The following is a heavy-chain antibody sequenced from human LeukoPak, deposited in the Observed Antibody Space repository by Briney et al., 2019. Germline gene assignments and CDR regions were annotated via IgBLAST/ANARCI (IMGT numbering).Heavy chain of an antibody. J-gene: IGHJ6*03. CDR3: AKQAGMTAFYYYYYMDV. CDR1: GFTFSSYW. Sequence: GGSLRLSCAASGFTFSSYWMHWVRQAPGKGLEWVSFIYSDNTHYSDSVKGRFTISRDNSKNTLYLQMNSLRAEDTAVYYCAKQAGMTAFYYYYYMDVWGKGTTVTVSS. V-gene: IGHV3-66*04. D-gene: IGHD2-21*02. CDR2: IYSDNT.